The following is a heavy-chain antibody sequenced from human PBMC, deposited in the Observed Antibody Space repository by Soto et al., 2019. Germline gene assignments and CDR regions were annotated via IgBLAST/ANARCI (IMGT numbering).Heavy chain of an antibody. J-gene: IGHJ4*02. Sequence: EVQLVESGGGLVKPGGSLRLSCAASGFTFSNAWMNWVRQAPGKGLEWVGRIKSKTDGGTTDYAAPVKGRFTISRDDSKNTLYLQMNSLKTEDTAVYYCTSRYSVSYYENYFDYWGQGTLVTVSS. CDR2: IKSKTDGGTT. CDR3: TSRYSVSYYENYFDY. D-gene: IGHD1-26*01. CDR1: GFTFSNAW. V-gene: IGHV3-15*07.